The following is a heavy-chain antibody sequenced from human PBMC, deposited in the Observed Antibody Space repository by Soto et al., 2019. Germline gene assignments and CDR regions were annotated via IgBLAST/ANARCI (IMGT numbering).Heavy chain of an antibody. CDR1: GGSFSGYY. V-gene: IGHV4-34*01. J-gene: IGHJ4*02. CDR3: ARPYSGYDYYFDY. Sequence: SETLSLTCAVYGGSFSGYYWSWIRQPPGKGLEWIGEINHSGSTNYNPSLKSRVTISVDTSKNQFTLKLSSVTAADTAVHYCARPYSGYDYYFDYWGQGTLVTVSS. CDR2: INHSGST. D-gene: IGHD5-12*01.